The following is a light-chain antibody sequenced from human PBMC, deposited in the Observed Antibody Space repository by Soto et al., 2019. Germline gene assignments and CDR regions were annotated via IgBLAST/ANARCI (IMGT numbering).Light chain of an antibody. Sequence: EIVLTQSPGTLSLSPGERATLSCRASQSVRNSYLAWYQQKPGQAPRLLIYDESGRDTGTPDRFSGSGSETDFTLAYSRLEPEDCGVYYCRQYGSSPYSFGQGTKLE. J-gene: IGKJ2*01. CDR2: DES. CDR3: RQYGSSPYS. CDR1: QSVRNSY. V-gene: IGKV3-20*01.